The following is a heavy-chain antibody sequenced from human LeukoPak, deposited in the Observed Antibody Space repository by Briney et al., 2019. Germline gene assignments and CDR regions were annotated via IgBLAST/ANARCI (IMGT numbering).Heavy chain of an antibody. V-gene: IGHV3-23*01. D-gene: IGHD5-18*01. CDR1: GFTFSSYA. J-gene: IGHJ4*02. CDR3: ARVDTVMAYYFDL. CDR2: ISGSGGGT. Sequence: GGSLRLSCAASGFTFSSYAMSWVRQAPEKGLEWVSTISGSGGGTYYADSVKGRFTISRDDSKNTLYLQMNSLRAEDTAVYYCARVDTVMAYYFDLWGQGTLVTVSS.